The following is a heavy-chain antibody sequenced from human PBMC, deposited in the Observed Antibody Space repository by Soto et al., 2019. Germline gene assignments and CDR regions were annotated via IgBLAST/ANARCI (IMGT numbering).Heavy chain of an antibody. Sequence: QVQLVQSGAEVKKPGASVKVSCEASGYTFTSYDINWVRQATGQGLEWMGWMNPNSGNTGYAQKFQGRVTMTRNTSISTAYMELSSLRSEDTAVYYCARFSDYYDSSGYYFDPWGQGTLVTVSS. D-gene: IGHD3-22*01. J-gene: IGHJ5*02. V-gene: IGHV1-8*01. CDR1: GYTFTSYD. CDR2: MNPNSGNT. CDR3: ARFSDYYDSSGYYFDP.